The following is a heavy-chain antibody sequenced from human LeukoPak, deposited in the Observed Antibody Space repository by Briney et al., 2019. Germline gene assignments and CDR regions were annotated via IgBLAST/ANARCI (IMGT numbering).Heavy chain of an antibody. V-gene: IGHV4-59*01. Sequence: PSETLSLTCTVSGGSISSYYWSWIRQPPGKGLEWIGYIYYSGSTNYNPSLKSRVTISVDTSKNQFSLKLSSVTAADTAVYYCARGGYYGSGSYYNVWYFDYWGQGTLVTVSS. CDR2: IYYSGST. CDR3: ARGGYYGSGSYYNVWYFDY. CDR1: GGSISSYY. J-gene: IGHJ4*02. D-gene: IGHD3-10*01.